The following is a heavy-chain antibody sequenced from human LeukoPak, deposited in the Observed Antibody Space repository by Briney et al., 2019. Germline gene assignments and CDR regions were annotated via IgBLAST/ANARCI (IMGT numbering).Heavy chain of an antibody. V-gene: IGHV3-9*01. J-gene: IGHJ3*02. CDR1: GFTFDDYA. CDR2: ISWNSGSI. D-gene: IGHD3-22*01. CDR3: ARGGIVVVTHDAFDI. Sequence: PGGSLRLSCAASGFTFDDYAMHWVRQAPGKGLEWVSGISWNSGSIGYADSVKGRFTISRDNAKNSLYLQMNSLRAEDTAVYYCARGGIVVVTHDAFDIWGQGTMVTVSS.